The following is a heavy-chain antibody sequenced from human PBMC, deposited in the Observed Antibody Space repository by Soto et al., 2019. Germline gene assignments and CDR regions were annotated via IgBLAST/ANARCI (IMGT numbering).Heavy chain of an antibody. D-gene: IGHD3-3*01. CDR1: GGSISGSTYF. J-gene: IGHJ4*02. CDR3: ARLSTIFGVVSITGPSFYFDY. Sequence: SETLSLTCTVSGGSISGSTYFWGGIRQPPGKGLEWIGSIYYSETSYYNPSLKSRVTISADTSKNQFSLKLSSVTAADTAVYYCARLSTIFGVVSITGPSFYFDYWGRGTLVTVSS. CDR2: IYYSETS. V-gene: IGHV4-39*01.